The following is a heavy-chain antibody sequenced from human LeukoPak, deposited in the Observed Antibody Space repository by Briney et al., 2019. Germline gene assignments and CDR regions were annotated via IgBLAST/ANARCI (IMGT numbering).Heavy chain of an antibody. J-gene: IGHJ2*01. CDR3: ARATRYDSSDARSHYFDL. CDR2: IIPNSGAT. CDR1: GYTFSDYY. Sequence: ASVKVSCKASGYTFSDYYLHWVRQAPGQGLEWMGWIIPNSGATTYAQKFQGRVTMTRDTSTSTAYVELSSLRSDDTAVFYCARATRYDSSDARSHYFDLWGRGTLVTVSS. V-gene: IGHV1-2*02. D-gene: IGHD3-22*01.